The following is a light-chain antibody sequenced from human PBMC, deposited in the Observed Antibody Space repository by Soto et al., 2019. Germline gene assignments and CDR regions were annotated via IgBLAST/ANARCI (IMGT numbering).Light chain of an antibody. CDR1: SSDVGAYNF. Sequence: QSVLTQPASVSGSPGQSITIPCTGTSSDVGAYNFVSWYQHHPGTAPKLMIYEVSNRPSGASNRFSGSKSGNTASLTISGLQTEDEADYYCYSYRGSNAWVFGGGTKVTVL. CDR2: EVS. J-gene: IGLJ3*02. CDR3: YSYRGSNAWV. V-gene: IGLV2-14*01.